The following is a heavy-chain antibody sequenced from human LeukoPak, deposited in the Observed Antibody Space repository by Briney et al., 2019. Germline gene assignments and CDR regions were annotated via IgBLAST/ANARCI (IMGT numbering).Heavy chain of an antibody. CDR1: GGSFSAYY. Sequence: PSETLSLTCAVYGGSFSAYYWSWIRQPPGKGLEWIGEFNHSGSANYNPSLKSRVTISVDTSKNQFSLKLSSVTAADTAVYYCAKSNRTPMVRGPLRPAYYMDVWGKGTTVTISS. D-gene: IGHD3-10*01. CDR2: FNHSGSA. V-gene: IGHV4-34*01. J-gene: IGHJ6*03. CDR3: AKSNRTPMVRGPLRPAYYMDV.